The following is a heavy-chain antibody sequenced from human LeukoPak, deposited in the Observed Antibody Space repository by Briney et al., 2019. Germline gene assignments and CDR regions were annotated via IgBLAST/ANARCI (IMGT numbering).Heavy chain of an antibody. Sequence: GGSLRLSCAASGFTFSSYAMSWVRQAPGKGLEWVSAISGSGGSTYYADSVKGRFTISRDNSKNTLYLQMNSLRAEDTAVYYCANAGGPQGYSSSWYDSGFDYWGQGTLVTVSS. V-gene: IGHV3-23*01. J-gene: IGHJ4*02. D-gene: IGHD6-13*01. CDR3: ANAGGPQGYSSSWYDSGFDY. CDR1: GFTFSSYA. CDR2: ISGSGGST.